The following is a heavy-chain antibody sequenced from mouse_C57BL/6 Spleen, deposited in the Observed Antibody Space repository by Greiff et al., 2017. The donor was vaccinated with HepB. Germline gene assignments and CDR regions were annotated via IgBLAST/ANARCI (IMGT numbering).Heavy chain of an antibody. D-gene: IGHD1-2*01. V-gene: IGHV1-82*01. CDR3: AREVLRPYFDY. CDR2: IYPGDGDT. J-gene: IGHJ2*01. Sequence: QVQLQQSGPELVKPGASVKISCKASGYAFSSSWMNWVKQRPGKGLEWIGRIYPGDGDTNYNGKFKGKATLTADKSSSTAYMQLSSLTSEDSAVYFCAREVLRPYFDYWGQGTTLTVSS. CDR1: GYAFSSSW.